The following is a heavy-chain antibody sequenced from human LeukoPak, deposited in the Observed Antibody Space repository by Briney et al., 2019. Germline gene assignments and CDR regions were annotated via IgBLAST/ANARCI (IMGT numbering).Heavy chain of an antibody. Sequence: GGSLRLSCAASGFSFSSHAMSWVRQAPGKGLEWVSTVSGNGGTTYYADSVKGRFTISRDNSKNTLYLQMNSLRAEDTAVYYCARIPSFITMMRFDPWGQGTLVTVSS. CDR2: VSGNGGTT. V-gene: IGHV3-23*01. J-gene: IGHJ5*02. CDR3: ARIPSFITMMRFDP. CDR1: GFSFSSHA. D-gene: IGHD3-22*01.